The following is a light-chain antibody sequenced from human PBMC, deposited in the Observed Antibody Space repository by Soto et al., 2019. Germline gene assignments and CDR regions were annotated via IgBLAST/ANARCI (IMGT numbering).Light chain of an antibody. V-gene: IGLV2-14*01. CDR2: EVT. J-gene: IGLJ2*01. CDR1: NSDVGGYDF. CDR3: SSYTSTSTLV. Sequence: QSALTQPASVSGSPGQSITIFCTGTNSDVGGYDFVSWYQQHPGKAPKLLIYEVTNRPSGVSDRFSGSKSGNTASLIIYGLQAEDEDDYYCSSYTSTSTLVFGGGTKLTVL.